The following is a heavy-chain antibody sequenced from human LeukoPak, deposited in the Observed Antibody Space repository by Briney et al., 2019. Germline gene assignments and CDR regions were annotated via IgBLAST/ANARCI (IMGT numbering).Heavy chain of an antibody. CDR2: IYYSGST. D-gene: IGHD4-23*01. CDR1: GGSISSYY. J-gene: IGHJ6*02. CDR3: ARGSYGGNYYYCGMDV. Sequence: SETLSLTCTVSGGSISSYYWSWIRQPPGKGLEWIGHIYYSGSTNYNPSLKSRGTISVDTSKDHFPLKLSSVTAADTAVYYCARGSYGGNYYYCGMDVWGQGTTITV. V-gene: IGHV4-59*01.